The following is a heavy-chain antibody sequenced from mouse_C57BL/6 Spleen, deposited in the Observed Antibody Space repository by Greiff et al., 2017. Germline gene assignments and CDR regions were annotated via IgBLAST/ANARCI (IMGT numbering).Heavy chain of an antibody. CDR3: AREGAYDGYPFFAY. V-gene: IGHV1-18*01. Sequence: EVQLQQSGPELVKPGASVKIPCKASGYTFTDYNMDWVKQSHGKSLEWIGDINPNNGCTIYNQKFKGKATLTVDKSSSTAYMELRSLTSEDTAVYYCAREGAYDGYPFFAYWGQGTLVTVSA. D-gene: IGHD2-3*01. J-gene: IGHJ3*01. CDR2: INPNNGCT. CDR1: GYTFTDYN.